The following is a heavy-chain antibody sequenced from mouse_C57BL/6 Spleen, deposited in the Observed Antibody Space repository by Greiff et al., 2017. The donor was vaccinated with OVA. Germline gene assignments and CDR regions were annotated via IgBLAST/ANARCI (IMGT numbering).Heavy chain of an antibody. Sequence: EVKLVESAGGLVQPGSSMKLSCTASGFTFSDYYMAWVRQVPEQGLEWVANINYDGSGTYYLDSLKSRFIISRDNAKNMPYLQMSSLKSEDTATYYCERDLVARDFPFYYAMYDWGQGTSVTVSS. D-gene: IGHD2-4*01. CDR1: GFTFSDYY. J-gene: IGHJ4*01. CDR2: INYDGSGT. CDR3: ERDLVARDFPFYYAMYD. V-gene: IGHV5-16*01.